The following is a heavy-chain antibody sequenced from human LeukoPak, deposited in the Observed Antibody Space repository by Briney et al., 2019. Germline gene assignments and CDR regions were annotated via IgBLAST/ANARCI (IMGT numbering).Heavy chain of an antibody. J-gene: IGHJ5*02. Sequence: GASVKVSCKASGYTFTSYAMNWVRQAPGQGLEWMGWINTNTGNPTYAQGFTGRFVFSLDTSVSTAYLQISSLKAEDTAVYYCAREPATMVRGVLLGRFDPWGQGTLVTVSS. D-gene: IGHD3-10*01. CDR1: GYTFTSYA. V-gene: IGHV7-4-1*02. CDR2: INTNTGNP. CDR3: AREPATMVRGVLLGRFDP.